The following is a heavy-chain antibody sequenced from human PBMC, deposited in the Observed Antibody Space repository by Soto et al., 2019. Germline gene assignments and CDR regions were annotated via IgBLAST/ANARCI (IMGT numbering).Heavy chain of an antibody. CDR2: ISSGSATI. CDR1: GFTFSSYS. D-gene: IGHD6-13*01. Sequence: EVQLVESGGGLVQPGGSLRLSCAASGFTFSSYSMNWVRQAPGKGLEWVSYISSGSATIYYADSVKGRFTISRDNVEKSLYLQMNSLRAEDTAVYYCTLDEPQLDCFDYWGQGTLVTVSS. CDR3: TLDEPQLDCFDY. J-gene: IGHJ4*02. V-gene: IGHV3-48*01.